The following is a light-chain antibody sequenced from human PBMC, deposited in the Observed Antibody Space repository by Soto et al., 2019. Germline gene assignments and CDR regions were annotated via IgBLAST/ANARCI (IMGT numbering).Light chain of an antibody. CDR1: QGVGID. CDR3: LQDVNGPLT. J-gene: IGKJ4*01. Sequence: AIQMTQSPSSLSASVGDRVTITCRASQGVGIDLSWYQQKPGKAPNLLIYAASILQSGVPSTFSGSRSGPDFTLTISTLKPEEFAAYYCLQDVNGPLTFGGGTKLEI. V-gene: IGKV1-6*01. CDR2: AAS.